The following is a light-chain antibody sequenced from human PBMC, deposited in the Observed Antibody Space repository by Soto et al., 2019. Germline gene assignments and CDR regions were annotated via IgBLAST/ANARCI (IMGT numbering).Light chain of an antibody. CDR2: DSS. V-gene: IGKV3-11*01. CDR3: QQRVNRVT. Sequence: EIVLTQSPATLSWSPGEGASLSFRASHSVTTYLAWYQQKPGEAPRLLIYDSSNRATGIPPRFSGSGSGTDFTLTISSLESEDFAVYYCQQRVNRVTFGGGTKVDIK. J-gene: IGKJ4*01. CDR1: HSVTTY.